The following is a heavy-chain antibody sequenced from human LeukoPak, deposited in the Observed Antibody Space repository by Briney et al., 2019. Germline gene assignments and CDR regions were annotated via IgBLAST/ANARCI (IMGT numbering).Heavy chain of an antibody. CDR1: GFTFSTYA. V-gene: IGHV3-23*01. CDR2: IRGSGGST. J-gene: IGHJ4*02. CDR3: AKGRSSWFSGSFDY. D-gene: IGHD6-19*01. Sequence: SGGSLRLSCAASGFTFSTYAMSWVRQTPGKELEWVSDIRGSGGSTNYADSVKGRFTISRGNSKNTLYLQMDSLRAEDTAVYYCAKGRSSWFSGSFDYWGQGTLVTVSS.